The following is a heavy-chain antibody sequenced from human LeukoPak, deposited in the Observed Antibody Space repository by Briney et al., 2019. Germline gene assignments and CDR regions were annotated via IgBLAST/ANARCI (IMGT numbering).Heavy chain of an antibody. J-gene: IGHJ6*02. CDR1: GFTFSSYG. CDR2: ISYDGSNK. D-gene: IGHD6-13*01. CDR3: PKMSPPGIAVAANMPYSYYYYGMDV. Sequence: SGGSLRLSCAASGFTFSSYGMHWVRQAPGKGLEWVAVISYDGSNKYYADSVKGRFTISRDNSNNTLYLQMNRLRAEDTAVYYCPKMSPPGIAVAANMPYSYYYYGMDVWGQGTTVTVSS. V-gene: IGHV3-30*18.